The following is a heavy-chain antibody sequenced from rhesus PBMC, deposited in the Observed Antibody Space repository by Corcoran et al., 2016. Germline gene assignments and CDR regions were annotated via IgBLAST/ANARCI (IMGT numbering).Heavy chain of an antibody. J-gene: IGHJ4*01. CDR1: GGYISDDYY. CDR2: IYGSVGGT. Sequence: QVQLQESGPGLVKPSETLSLTCAVSGGYISDDYYWSWISHAPGKGLEWIGYIYGSVGGTNYNPSLKNRVTSSIDTSKNQFSLKLSSVTAADTAVYYCARADWGDYWFDYWGQGVLVTVSS. D-gene: IGHD3-34*01. CDR3: ARADWGDYWFDY. V-gene: IGHV4-106*01.